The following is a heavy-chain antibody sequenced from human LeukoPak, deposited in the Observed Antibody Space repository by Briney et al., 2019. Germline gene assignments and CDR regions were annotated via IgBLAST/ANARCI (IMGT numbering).Heavy chain of an antibody. J-gene: IGHJ5*02. CDR2: IYTSGST. Sequence: SETLSLTCTVSGGSISSYYWSWIRQPAGKGLEWIGRIYTSGSTNYNPSRKSRVTMSVDTSKNQFSLKLSSVTAADTAVYYCASIQAPFVYGSGNWFDPWGQGTLVTVSS. CDR3: ASIQAPFVYGSGNWFDP. V-gene: IGHV4-4*07. CDR1: GGSISSYY. D-gene: IGHD3-10*01.